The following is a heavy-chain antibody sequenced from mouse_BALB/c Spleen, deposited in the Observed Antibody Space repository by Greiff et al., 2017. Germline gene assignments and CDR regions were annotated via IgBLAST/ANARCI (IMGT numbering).Heavy chain of an antibody. CDR3: ARKWDWYFDV. CDR2: IYPGSGNT. CDR1: GYAFTNYW. Sequence: VKLVESGAELVRPGTSVKISCKASGYAFTNYWLGWVKQRPGHGLEWIGDIYPGSGNTYYNEKFKGKATLTADKSSSTAYMQLSSLTSEDSAVYFCARKWDWYFDVWGAGTTVTVSS. V-gene: IGHV1-63*01. J-gene: IGHJ1*01.